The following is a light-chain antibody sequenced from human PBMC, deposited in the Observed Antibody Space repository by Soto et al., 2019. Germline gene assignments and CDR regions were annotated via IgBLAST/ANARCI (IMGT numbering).Light chain of an antibody. V-gene: IGKV3D-11*02. CDR2: DAS. J-gene: IGKJ1*01. Sequence: ENVLTQSPATLSLSPGEGATLSCRASQSINTYLAWYQKKPGQAPRLLIYDASKRATGIPARFSGSGSGTNFTLTISSLEPEDFAVYDCQQRRSWQVTFGQGTKVDIK. CDR3: QQRRSWQVT. CDR1: QSINTY.